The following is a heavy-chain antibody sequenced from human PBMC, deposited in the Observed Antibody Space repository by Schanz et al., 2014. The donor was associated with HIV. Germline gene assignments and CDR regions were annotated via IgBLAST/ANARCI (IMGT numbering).Heavy chain of an antibody. D-gene: IGHD2-8*02. Sequence: QVQLVESGGGVVQPGRSLRLSCAASGFTFSSYGMHWVRQAPGKGLEWVAVISYDGSNKYYADSVKGRFTISRDNSKNTLYLQMNSLRAEDTAVYYCAREDTETDAFDIWGQGTMVTVSS. CDR2: ISYDGSNK. J-gene: IGHJ3*02. V-gene: IGHV3-30*03. CDR3: AREDTETDAFDI. CDR1: GFTFSSYG.